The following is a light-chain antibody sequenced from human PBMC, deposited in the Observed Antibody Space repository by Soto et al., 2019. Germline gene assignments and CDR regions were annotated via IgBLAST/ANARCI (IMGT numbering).Light chain of an antibody. CDR2: DVS. CDR3: SSSTTSSTRV. V-gene: IGLV2-14*01. CDR1: NSDVGGYNY. Sequence: QSVLTQPASVSGSPGQSITISCTGTNSDVGGYNYVTWYQHHPGKAPTLMIYDVSNRPSGVSNRFSGYKSCNTSSLTISGLQADDEADYYCSSSTTSSTRVFGTGPKLTV. J-gene: IGLJ1*01.